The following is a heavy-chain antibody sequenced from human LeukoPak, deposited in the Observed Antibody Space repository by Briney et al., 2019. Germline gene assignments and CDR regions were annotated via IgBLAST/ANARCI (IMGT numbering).Heavy chain of an antibody. V-gene: IGHV1-46*01. Sequence: ASGKVSCKASGYTFTSYYMHWVRHAPGQGLGWMGIINPSGGSTSYAQKFQGRVTMTRDTSPRTVYMELSSLRSEHTAVYYCARPVSANYYYYGMDVWGQGTTVTVSS. CDR3: ARPVSANYYYYGMDV. CDR1: GYTFTSYY. D-gene: IGHD2-8*01. J-gene: IGHJ6*02. CDR2: INPSGGST.